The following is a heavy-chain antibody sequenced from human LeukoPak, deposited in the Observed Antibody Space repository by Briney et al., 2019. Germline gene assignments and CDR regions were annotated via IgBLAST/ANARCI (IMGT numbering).Heavy chain of an antibody. CDR1: GGSISSYY. J-gene: IGHJ4*02. D-gene: IGHD1-26*01. CDR3: ARGGGSYRRLDY. CDR2: VYYSGST. Sequence: SETLSLTCTVSGGSISSYYWSWIRQPPGKGLEWIGYVYYSGSTNYNPSLKSRVTISVDTSKNQFSLKLRSVTAADTAVYYCARGGGSYRRLDYWGQGTLVTVSS. V-gene: IGHV4-59*01.